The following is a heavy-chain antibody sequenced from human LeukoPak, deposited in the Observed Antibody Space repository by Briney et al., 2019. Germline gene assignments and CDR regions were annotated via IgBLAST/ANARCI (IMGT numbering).Heavy chain of an antibody. D-gene: IGHD6-13*01. J-gene: IGHJ4*02. V-gene: IGHV3-30*18. Sequence: GGSLRLSCAASGFTFSSYGMHWVRQAPGKGLEWVAVISYDGSNKYYADSVKGRFTISRDNSKNTLYLQMSSLRAEDTAVYYCAKDIGFLAAAGTFDYWGQGTLVTVSS. CDR2: ISYDGSNK. CDR3: AKDIGFLAAAGTFDY. CDR1: GFTFSSYG.